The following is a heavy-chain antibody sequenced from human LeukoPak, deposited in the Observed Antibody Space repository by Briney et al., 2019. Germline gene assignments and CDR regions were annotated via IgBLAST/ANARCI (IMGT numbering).Heavy chain of an antibody. CDR1: GGTFSSYA. V-gene: IGHV1-69*13. CDR2: IIPIFGTA. J-gene: IGHJ4*02. Sequence: ASVKVSCKASGGTFSSYAISWVRQAPGQGLEWMGGIIPIFGTANYAQKFQGRVTITADESTSTAYMELSSLRSEDTAVYYCARQGSWVEGWYYFDYWGQGTLVTVSS. D-gene: IGHD2-15*01. CDR3: ARQGSWVEGWYYFDY.